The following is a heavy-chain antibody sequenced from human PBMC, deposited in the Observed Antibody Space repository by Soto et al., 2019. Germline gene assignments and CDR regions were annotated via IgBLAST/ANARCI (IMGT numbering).Heavy chain of an antibody. V-gene: IGHV3-23*01. J-gene: IGHJ6*02. CDR3: AKDRGHDYVWGIVPHPSLPYGMDV. D-gene: IGHD3-16*01. CDR2: ISGSGGST. Sequence: EVQLLESGGGLVQPGGSLRLSCAASGFTFSSYAMSWVRQAPGKGLEWVSAISGSGGSTYYADSVKGRFTISRDNSKNTLYLQMNSLRAEDTAVYYCAKDRGHDYVWGIVPHPSLPYGMDVWGQGTTVTVSS. CDR1: GFTFSSYA.